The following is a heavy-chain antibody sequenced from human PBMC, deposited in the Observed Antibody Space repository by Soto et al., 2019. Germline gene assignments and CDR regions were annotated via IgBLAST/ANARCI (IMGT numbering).Heavy chain of an antibody. Sequence: QVQLQESGPGLVKPSQTLSLTCTVSGGSISSGGYYWSWIRQHPVKGLEWIGYIYYSGSTYYNPSLKSRVTISVDTSKNQFSLKLSSVTAADTAVYYCASTQTIFGVVPEYYFDYWGQGTLVTVSS. CDR2: IYYSGST. J-gene: IGHJ4*02. CDR3: ASTQTIFGVVPEYYFDY. D-gene: IGHD3-3*01. V-gene: IGHV4-31*03. CDR1: GGSISSGGYY.